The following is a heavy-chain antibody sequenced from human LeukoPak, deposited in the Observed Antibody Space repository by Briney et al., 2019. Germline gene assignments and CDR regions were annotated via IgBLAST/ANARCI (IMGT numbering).Heavy chain of an antibody. CDR1: GYSFTYYW. V-gene: IGHV5-51*01. CDR3: ATLRRSGLFDY. CDR2: IYPDDSDA. J-gene: IGHJ4*02. Sequence: GESLKISCRGSGYSFTYYWIGWVRQMPGKGLEWMGFIYPDDSDARYSPSFQGQVTISADKSITTAYLQWSSLRASDTAMYYCATLRRSGLFDYWGQGTLVTVSS. D-gene: IGHD3-10*01.